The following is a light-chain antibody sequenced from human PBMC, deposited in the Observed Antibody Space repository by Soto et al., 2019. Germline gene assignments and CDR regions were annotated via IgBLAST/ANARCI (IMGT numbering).Light chain of an antibody. CDR2: TNI. Sequence: QSVLTQPPSVSGAPGQRVTISCTGSSSNIEAGYDVHWYQHLPGTAPKLLIYTNINRPSGVPDRFSGSNSGTSASLAITGLQAGDEADYYCQSYDSSLSGVVFGGGTKLTVL. V-gene: IGLV1-40*01. CDR3: QSYDSSLSGVV. CDR1: SSNIEAGYD. J-gene: IGLJ2*01.